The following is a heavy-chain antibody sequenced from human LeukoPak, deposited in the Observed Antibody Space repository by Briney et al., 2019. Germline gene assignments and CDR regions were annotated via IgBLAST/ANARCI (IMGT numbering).Heavy chain of an antibody. CDR1: GGSFSGYY. D-gene: IGHD5-12*01. J-gene: IGHJ6*03. V-gene: IGHV4-34*01. CDR2: INHSGST. CDR3: ARHSTWGYEPPYYYMDV. Sequence: PSETLSLTCAVYGGSFSGYYWSWIRQPPGKGLEWIGEINHSGSTNYNPSLKSRVTISVDTSKNQFSLKLSSVTAADTAVYYCARHSTWGYEPPYYYMDVWGKGTTVTVSS.